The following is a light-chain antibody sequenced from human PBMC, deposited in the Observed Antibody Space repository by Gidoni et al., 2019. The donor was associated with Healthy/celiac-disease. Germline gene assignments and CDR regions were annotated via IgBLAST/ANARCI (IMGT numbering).Light chain of an antibody. V-gene: IGKV1-33*01. J-gene: IGKJ2*01. Sequence: DIQMTQSPSSLSASVGDRVTITCQASKDISKYLNWYQQKPGKAPKLLIYDASNLETGVPSRFSGSGSGTDFTFTISSLQPEDIATYYCQQYDNPYTFGQGTKLEIK. CDR3: QQYDNPYT. CDR2: DAS. CDR1: KDISKY.